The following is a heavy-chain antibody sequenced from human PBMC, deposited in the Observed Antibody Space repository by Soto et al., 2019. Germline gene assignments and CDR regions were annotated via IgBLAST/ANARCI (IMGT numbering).Heavy chain of an antibody. CDR3: ARGQYYYDSRAFAY. J-gene: IGHJ4*02. V-gene: IGHV3-11*05. CDR1: GFTFSDYY. Sequence: QVQLVESGGGLVKPGGSLRLSCAASGFTFSDYYMSWIRQAPGKGLEWVSYISSSSSYTNYADSVKGRFTISRDNAKNSLYLQMNSLRAEDTAVYYCARGQYYYDSRAFAYWGQGTLVTVSS. D-gene: IGHD3-22*01. CDR2: ISSSSSYT.